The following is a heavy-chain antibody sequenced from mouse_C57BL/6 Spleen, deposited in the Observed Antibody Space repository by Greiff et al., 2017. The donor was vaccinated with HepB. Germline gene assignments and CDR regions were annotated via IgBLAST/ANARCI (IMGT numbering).Heavy chain of an antibody. CDR1: GYAFTNYL. Sequence: VQLQQSGAELVRPGTSVKVSCKASGYAFTNYLIEWVKQRPGQGLEWIGVINPGSGGTKYNEKFKDKATLTADKSSSTASMQLSSLTSEDSAVYFCARGRSSPYAMDYWGQGTSVTVSS. V-gene: IGHV1-54*01. J-gene: IGHJ4*01. CDR2: INPGSGGT. D-gene: IGHD1-1*01. CDR3: ARGRSSPYAMDY.